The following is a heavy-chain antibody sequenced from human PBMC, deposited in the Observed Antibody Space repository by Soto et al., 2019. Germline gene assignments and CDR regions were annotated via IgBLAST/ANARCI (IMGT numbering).Heavy chain of an antibody. V-gene: IGHV4-39*01. D-gene: IGHD2-2*01. J-gene: IGHJ5*02. CDR2: IYYSGST. Sequence: LQLQESGPGLVKPSETLSLTCTVSGGSISSSSYYWGWIRQPPGKGLEWIGSIYYSGSTYYNPSLKSRVTISVDTSKNQFSLKLSSVTAADTAVYYCARVRVGYCSSTSCYIINWFDPWGQGTLVTVSS. CDR3: ARVRVGYCSSTSCYIINWFDP. CDR1: GGSISSSSYY.